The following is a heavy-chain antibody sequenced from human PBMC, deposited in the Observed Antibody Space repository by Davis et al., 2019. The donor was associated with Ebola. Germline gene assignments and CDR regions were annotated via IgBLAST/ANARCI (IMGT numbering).Heavy chain of an antibody. D-gene: IGHD4-17*01. CDR1: GGSISNDC. CDR2: IDYVGNT. Sequence: MPSDTLSLTGTVPGGSISNDCGSWMREPGGKGLEGRKNIDYVGNTNYNPSLKSRITMSVDTSKNQFSLKLSSVTAADTAVYYCARGNYGDYIVLYYYHMDVWRHGTTVPVSS. V-gene: IGHV4-59*01. J-gene: IGHJ6*02. CDR3: ARGNYGDYIVLYYYHMDV.